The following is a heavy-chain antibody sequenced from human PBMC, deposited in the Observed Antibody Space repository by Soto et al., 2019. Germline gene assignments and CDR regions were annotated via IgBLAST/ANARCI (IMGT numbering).Heavy chain of an antibody. CDR3: ALWYQLPNNWFDP. V-gene: IGHV4-34*01. Sequence: QVQLQQWGAGLLKPSETLSLTCAVYGGSFSGYYWSWIRQPPGKGLGWIGEINHSGSTNYNPSLKSRVTISVDTSKNQFSLKLSSVTAADTAVYYCALWYQLPNNWFDPWGQGTLVTVSS. CDR2: INHSGST. CDR1: GGSFSGYY. J-gene: IGHJ5*02. D-gene: IGHD2-2*01.